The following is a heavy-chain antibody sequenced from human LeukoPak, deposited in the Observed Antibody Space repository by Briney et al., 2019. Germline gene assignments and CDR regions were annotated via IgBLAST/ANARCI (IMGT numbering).Heavy chain of an antibody. V-gene: IGHV1-69*05. J-gene: IGHJ6*03. CDR1: GGTFSSYA. D-gene: IGHD1-14*01. CDR2: IIPIFGTA. Sequence: ASVKVSCKASGGTFSSYAISWVRQAPGQGLEWMGGIIPIFGTANYAQKFQGRVTITTDESTSTAYMELSSLRSEDTAVYYCARGTGYERNYYYMDVWGKGTTVTVSS. CDR3: ARGTGYERNYYYMDV.